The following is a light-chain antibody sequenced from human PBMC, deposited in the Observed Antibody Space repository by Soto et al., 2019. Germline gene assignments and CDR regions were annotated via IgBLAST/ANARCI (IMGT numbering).Light chain of an antibody. V-gene: IGKV3-11*01. CDR2: NAS. CDR1: QSVNSY. J-gene: IGKJ5*01. Sequence: EIVLTQSPATLSLSPGERATLSCRASQSVNSYLAWYQQKPGQAPRLLIYNASNRATGIPARFSGSGSGTDFTLTISSLEPEDFAVYYCQQRNTWPRITFGQGTRLEMK. CDR3: QQRNTWPRIT.